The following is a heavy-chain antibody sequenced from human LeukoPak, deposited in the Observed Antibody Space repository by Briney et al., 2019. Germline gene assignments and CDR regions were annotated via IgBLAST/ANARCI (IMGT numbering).Heavy chain of an antibody. CDR3: ATYQGRGSRYYYYMDV. CDR2: IYYSGST. CDR1: GGSISSSSYY. D-gene: IGHD2-2*01. Sequence: SETLSLTCTVSGGSISSSSYYWGWIRQPPGKGLEWIGSIYYSGSTYYNPSLKSRVTISVDTSKNQFSLKLSSVTAADTAVYYCATYQGRGSRYYYYMDVWGKGTTVTVSS. J-gene: IGHJ6*03. V-gene: IGHV4-39*01.